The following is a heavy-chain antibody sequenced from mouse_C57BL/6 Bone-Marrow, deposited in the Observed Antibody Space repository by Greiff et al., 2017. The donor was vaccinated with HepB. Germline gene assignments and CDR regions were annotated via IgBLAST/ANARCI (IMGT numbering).Heavy chain of an antibody. CDR3: ARISPAFDS. Sequence: VQLQQSGAELVKPGASVKLSCTASGFNIKDTYMHWVKQRPEQGLEWIGRIYPANGSTKYDRKFQGKATITADTSSNIAYLHLSSLTSEDTAVYYCARISPAFDSWGQGTPLTVSS. CDR1: GFNIKDTY. D-gene: IGHD1-2*01. V-gene: IGHV14-3*02. J-gene: IGHJ2*01. CDR2: IYPANGST.